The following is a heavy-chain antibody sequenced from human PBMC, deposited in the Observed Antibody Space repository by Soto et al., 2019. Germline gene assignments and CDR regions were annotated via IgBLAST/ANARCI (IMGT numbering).Heavy chain of an antibody. CDR3: ARDPYGSGSYPDY. Sequence: QVQLVESGGGVVQPGRSLRLSCAASGFIFSSYGMHWVRQAPGKGLEWVAVIWYDGSNKYYADSVKGRFTISRDNSKNTLYLQMNSLRAEDTAVYYCARDPYGSGSYPDYWGQGTLVTVSS. V-gene: IGHV3-33*01. CDR2: IWYDGSNK. D-gene: IGHD3-10*01. J-gene: IGHJ4*02. CDR1: GFIFSSYG.